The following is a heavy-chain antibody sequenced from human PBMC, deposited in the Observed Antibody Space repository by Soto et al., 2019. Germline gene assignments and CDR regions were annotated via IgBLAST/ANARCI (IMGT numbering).Heavy chain of an antibody. D-gene: IGHD6-19*01. CDR1: GGSISSSSYY. V-gene: IGHV4-39*07. CDR3: ARDNYSSGWYDY. J-gene: IGHJ4*02. CDR2: IYYSGST. Sequence: SETLSLTCTVSGGSISSSSYYWGWIRQPPGKGLEWIGSIYYSGSTYYNPSLKSRVTISVDTSKNQFSLKLSSVTAADTAVYCCARDNYSSGWYDYWGQGTLVTVSS.